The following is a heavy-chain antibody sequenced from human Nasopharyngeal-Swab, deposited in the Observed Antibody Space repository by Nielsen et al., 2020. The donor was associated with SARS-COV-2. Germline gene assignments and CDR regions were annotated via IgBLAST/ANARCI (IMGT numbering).Heavy chain of an antibody. Sequence: GESLKISCAASGFTFSSYGMHWVRQAPGKGLVWVSRINGDGSDTGYADFVKGRFTVSRDNAENTLYLQMNSLRVEDTAVYYCARDLVLGSGSNGHWGQGTLVTASS. V-gene: IGHV3-74*01. CDR1: GFTFSSYG. CDR2: INGDGSDT. D-gene: IGHD3-10*01. J-gene: IGHJ4*02. CDR3: ARDLVLGSGSNGH.